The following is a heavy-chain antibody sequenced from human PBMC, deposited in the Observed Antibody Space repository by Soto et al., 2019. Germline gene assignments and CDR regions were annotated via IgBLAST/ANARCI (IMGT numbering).Heavy chain of an antibody. CDR1: GGSISSSGHY. Sequence: SETLSLTCTVSGGSISSSGHYWGWIRQTPGKGLEWIGNIFYSGGTHYNASFRSRASISVDSSKNQLSLKVTSVTAADTAVYFCAGGSYGSGVAFWGRGTLVTVSS. CDR3: AGGSYGSGVAF. CDR2: IFYSGGT. J-gene: IGHJ4*02. D-gene: IGHD3-10*01. V-gene: IGHV4-39*01.